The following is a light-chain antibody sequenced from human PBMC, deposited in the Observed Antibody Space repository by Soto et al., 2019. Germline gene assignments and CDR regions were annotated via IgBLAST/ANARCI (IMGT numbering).Light chain of an antibody. J-gene: IGKJ4*01. CDR3: HQYGNSPLS. CDR1: QSVRSDY. Sequence: IVLTQSPDTLSLSPGQRATLSCRASQSVRSDYFAWYQQKPGQAPRVIIFGVSTRATGVPDRFSGSGSGTDFTLTISRMETEDFALYYCHQYGNSPLSFGGGTKGDIK. V-gene: IGKV3-20*01. CDR2: GVS.